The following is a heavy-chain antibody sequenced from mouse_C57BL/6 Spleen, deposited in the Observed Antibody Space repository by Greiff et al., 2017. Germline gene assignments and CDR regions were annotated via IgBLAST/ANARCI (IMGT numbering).Heavy chain of an antibody. J-gene: IGHJ3*01. Sequence: QVQLQQPGAELVMPGASVKLSCKASGYTFTSYWMHWVKQRPGQGLEWIGEIDPSDSYTNYNQTFKGKSTLTVDKSSSTAYMQLSSLTSEDSAVYYCARGLRLRVAYWGQGTLVTVSA. CDR3: ARGLRLRVAY. V-gene: IGHV1-69*01. CDR2: IDPSDSYT. D-gene: IGHD3-2*02. CDR1: GYTFTSYW.